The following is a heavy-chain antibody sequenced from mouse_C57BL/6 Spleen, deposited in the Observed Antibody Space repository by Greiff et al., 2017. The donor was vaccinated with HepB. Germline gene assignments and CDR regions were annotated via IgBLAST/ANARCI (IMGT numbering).Heavy chain of an antibody. CDR3: ARTVITTVVATKGLYYFDY. V-gene: IGHV1-18*01. Sequence: EVQRVESGPELVKPGASVKIPCKASGYTFTDYNMDWVKQSHGKSLEWIGDINPNNGGTIYNQKFKGKATLTVDKSSSTAYMELRSLTSEDTAVYYCARTVITTVVATKGLYYFDYWGQGTTLTVSS. CDR2: INPNNGGT. CDR1: GYTFTDYN. J-gene: IGHJ2*01. D-gene: IGHD1-1*01.